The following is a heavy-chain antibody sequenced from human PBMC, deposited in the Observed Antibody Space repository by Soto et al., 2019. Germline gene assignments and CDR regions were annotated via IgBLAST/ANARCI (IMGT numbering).Heavy chain of an antibody. Sequence: QVQLVESGGGVVQPGRSLRLSCAASGFTFSTYGMHCVRQAPGKGLEWVAVIWFDGSNKYYADSVKGRFTISRDNSNNTLFLQMNSLRAEDTAVYYCAKDQIGGWDYYYYDYGMDVWGQGSTVTVSS. CDR3: AKDQIGGWDYYYYDYGMDV. CDR1: GFTFSTYG. J-gene: IGHJ6*02. CDR2: IWFDGSNK. D-gene: IGHD6-19*01. V-gene: IGHV3-33*06.